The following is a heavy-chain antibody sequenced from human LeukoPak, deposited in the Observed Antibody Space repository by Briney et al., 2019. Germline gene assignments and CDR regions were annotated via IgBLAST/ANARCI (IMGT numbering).Heavy chain of an antibody. J-gene: IGHJ5*02. V-gene: IGHV4-4*07. CDR3: ARDGNYGTRDEWWFDP. CDR2: IYSAGYT. CDR1: GGSISGYF. D-gene: IGHD5-24*01. Sequence: SETLSLTCTVSGGSISGYFWSWIRQPAGEGLEWIGRIYSAGYTNFNPSLKSRVTVSVDTSRNQFFLMLTSVTAADTAVYYCARDGNYGTRDEWWFDPWGRGTLVTVSS.